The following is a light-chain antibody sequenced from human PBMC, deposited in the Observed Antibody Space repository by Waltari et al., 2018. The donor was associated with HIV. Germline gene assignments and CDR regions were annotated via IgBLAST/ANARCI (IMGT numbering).Light chain of an antibody. J-gene: IGKJ4*01. CDR1: QSISIS. Sequence: DIQMTQSPSSLSASVGDRVTITCRASQSISISLKWYQQKPGKAAKLLIYAASSLQSGDPSRFSGSGSGTDCTLAISSLQPEDCATYYCQESYSTTRTFGGGTKVEIK. CDR2: AAS. V-gene: IGKV1-39*01. CDR3: QESYSTTRT.